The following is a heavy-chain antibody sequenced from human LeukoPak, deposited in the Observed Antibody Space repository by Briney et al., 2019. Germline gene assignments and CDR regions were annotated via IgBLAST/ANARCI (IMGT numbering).Heavy chain of an antibody. D-gene: IGHD4-17*01. CDR2: VTGNGDTT. CDR1: GFTFRNYA. J-gene: IGHJ4*02. Sequence: GGSLRLSCAASGFTFRNYAMTWVRQAPGKGLEWVSVVTGNGDTTYYADSLKGRFTISRDNSRNTLYLQMNSLRAEDTAVYYCAKPLPPYGDTRFDYWGQGTLVTVSS. CDR3: AKPLPPYGDTRFDY. V-gene: IGHV3-23*01.